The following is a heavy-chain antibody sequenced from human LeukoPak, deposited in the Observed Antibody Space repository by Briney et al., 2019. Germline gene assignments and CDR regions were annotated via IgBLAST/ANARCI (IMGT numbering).Heavy chain of an antibody. CDR2: IYYSGST. CDR1: GGSISSYY. V-gene: IGHV4-59*01. J-gene: IGHJ6*02. CDR3: AREVRYYDILTGWRYYGMDV. Sequence: ASETLSLTYTVSGGSISSYYWSWIRQPPGKGLEWIGYIYYSGSTNYNPSLKSRVTISVDTSKNQFSLKLSSVTAADTAVYYCAREVRYYDILTGWRYYGMDVWGQGTTVTVSS. D-gene: IGHD3-9*01.